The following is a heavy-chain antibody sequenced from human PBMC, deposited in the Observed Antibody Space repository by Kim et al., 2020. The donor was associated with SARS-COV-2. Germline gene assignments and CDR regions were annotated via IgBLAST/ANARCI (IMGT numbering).Heavy chain of an antibody. J-gene: IGHJ5*02. CDR1: GGSFSGYY. V-gene: IGHV4-34*01. Sequence: SETLSLTCAVYGGSFSGYYWSWIRQPPGKGLEWIGEINHSGGTNYNPSLKSRVTMSVDTSKNQFSLRLSSVTAADTAVYYCARGRHIVAARNLFGPWAQ. D-gene: IGHD1-26*01. CDR3: ARGRHIVAARNLFGP. CDR2: INHSGGT.